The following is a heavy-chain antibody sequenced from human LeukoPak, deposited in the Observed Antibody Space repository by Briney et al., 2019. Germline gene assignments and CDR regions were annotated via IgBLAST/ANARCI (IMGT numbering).Heavy chain of an antibody. V-gene: IGHV1-18*01. CDR1: GYTFTSYD. Sequence: ASVKVSCKASGYTFTSYDISWVRQAPGQGLEWMGWISTYNGNTNYPQKLQGRVTMTTDTSTSTVYMELRSLRSDDTAVYYCARERRDDYNWDASHIWGQGTMVTVSS. D-gene: IGHD5-24*01. CDR3: ARERRDDYNWDASHI. J-gene: IGHJ3*02. CDR2: ISTYNGNT.